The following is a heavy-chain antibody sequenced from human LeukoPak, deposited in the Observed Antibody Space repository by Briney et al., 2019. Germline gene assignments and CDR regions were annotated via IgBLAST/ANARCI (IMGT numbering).Heavy chain of an antibody. D-gene: IGHD2-15*01. CDR2: IYPGGPDT. J-gene: IGHJ3*02. CDR3: ARPCSGGSCYSSYDAFDI. Sequence: GESLKISCKGSGYSFTSYWIGWVRQMPGKGLEWMGIIYPGGPDTRYSPSFQGQVTISADKSISTAYLQWSSLKASDTAMYYCARPCSGGSCYSSYDAFDIWGQGTMVTVSS. CDR1: GYSFTSYW. V-gene: IGHV5-51*01.